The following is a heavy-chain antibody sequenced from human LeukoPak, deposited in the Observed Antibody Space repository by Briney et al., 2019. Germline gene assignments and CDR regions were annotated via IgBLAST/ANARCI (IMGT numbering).Heavy chain of an antibody. J-gene: IGHJ3*02. V-gene: IGHV3-15*01. D-gene: IGHD2/OR15-2a*01. CDR3: TTEEGILLLNAFDI. Sequence: GGSLRLSCAASGFTFSNAWMSWVRQAPGKGLEWVGRIKSKTDGGTTDYATPVKGRFTISRDDSKNTLYLQMNSLKTEDTAVYYRTTEEGILLLNAFDIWGQGTMVTVSS. CDR2: IKSKTDGGTT. CDR1: GFTFSNAW.